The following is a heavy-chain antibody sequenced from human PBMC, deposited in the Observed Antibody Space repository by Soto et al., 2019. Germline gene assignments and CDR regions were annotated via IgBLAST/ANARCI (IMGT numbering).Heavy chain of an antibody. CDR2: IKQDGSEK. Sequence: EVQLVESGGGLVQPGGSLRLSCAASGFAFSNHWMSWVRQAPGKGLEWVANIKQDGSEKYYVDPVKGRFTISRDNAKNSLYLQMNSLRAEDTAVYYCARGPYSSSFSMDVWGQGTTVTVSS. J-gene: IGHJ6*02. CDR1: GFAFSNHW. V-gene: IGHV3-7*04. D-gene: IGHD6-13*01. CDR3: ARGPYSSSFSMDV.